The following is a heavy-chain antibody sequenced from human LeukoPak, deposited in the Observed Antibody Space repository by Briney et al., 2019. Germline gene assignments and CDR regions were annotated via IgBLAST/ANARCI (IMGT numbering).Heavy chain of an antibody. CDR1: GFTFSSYW. CDR2: IASDGSST. V-gene: IGHV3-74*01. D-gene: IGHD4-23*01. J-gene: IGHJ4*02. CDR3: ARGRPHGNDY. Sequence: GGSLRLSCAASGFTFSSYWMNWVRQAPGKGLVWVSRIASDGSSTTYADSVKGRFSISRDNAKNTLYLQMSSLKVEDTAVYYCARGRPHGNDYWGQGTLVTVSS.